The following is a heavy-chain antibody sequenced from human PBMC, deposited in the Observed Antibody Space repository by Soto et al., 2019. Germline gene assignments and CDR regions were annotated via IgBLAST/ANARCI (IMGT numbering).Heavy chain of an antibody. CDR1: GGSISSYY. V-gene: IGHV4-59*01. J-gene: IGHJ5*02. CDR3: ARDPKYYYGSGREYNWFDP. D-gene: IGHD3-10*01. Sequence: SETLSLTCTVSGGSISSYYWSWIRQPPGKGLEWIGYIYYSGSTNYNPSLKSRVTISVDTSKNQFSLKLSSVAAADTAVYYCARDPKYYYGSGREYNWFDPWGQGTLVTVSS. CDR2: IYYSGST.